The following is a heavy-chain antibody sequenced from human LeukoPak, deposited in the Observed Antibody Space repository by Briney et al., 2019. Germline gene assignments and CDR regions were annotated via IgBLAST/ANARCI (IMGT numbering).Heavy chain of an antibody. V-gene: IGHV3-21*04. CDR1: GFTFSSYS. Sequence: GGSLRLSCAASGFTFSSYSMNWVRQAPGKGLEWVSSVSSSSSYIYYADSVKGRFTISRDNAKNSLYLQMNSLRAEDTALYYCARDRGVDTAMVNWFDPWGQGTLVTVSS. D-gene: IGHD5-18*01. CDR2: VSSSSSYI. CDR3: ARDRGVDTAMVNWFDP. J-gene: IGHJ5*02.